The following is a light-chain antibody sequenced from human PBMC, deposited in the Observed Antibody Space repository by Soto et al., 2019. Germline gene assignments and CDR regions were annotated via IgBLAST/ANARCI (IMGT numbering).Light chain of an antibody. CDR2: DAS. Sequence: DTQMTQSPSSLSASLGDRVTITCQANQDVGNFLNWYQQKPGKAPKVVIYDASNLPPGVPSRFSGSGSGTQFAFTISSLQSEDVGTYYCQQYDKPFTFGPGTKVDIK. CDR1: QDVGNF. V-gene: IGKV1-33*01. J-gene: IGKJ3*01. CDR3: QQYDKPFT.